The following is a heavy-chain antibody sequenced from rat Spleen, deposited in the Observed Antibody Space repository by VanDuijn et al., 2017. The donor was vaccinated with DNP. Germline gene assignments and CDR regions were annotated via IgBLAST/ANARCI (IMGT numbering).Heavy chain of an antibody. D-gene: IGHD1-11*01. V-gene: IGHV5-7*01. Sequence: EVQLVESGGGLVQPGRSLKLSCAASGFTFSDYNMAWVRQAPKKGLEWVATISYDGSSTYYRDSVKGRFTISRDNAKSTLYLQMDSLRSEDTATYYCARELRVYWGYFDYWGQGVMVTVSS. CDR3: ARELRVYWGYFDY. J-gene: IGHJ2*01. CDR1: GFTFSDYN. CDR2: ISYDGSST.